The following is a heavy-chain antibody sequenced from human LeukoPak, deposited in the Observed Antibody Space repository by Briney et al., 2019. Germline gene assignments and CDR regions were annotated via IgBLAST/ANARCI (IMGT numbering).Heavy chain of an antibody. J-gene: IGHJ6*02. CDR2: ISGSGGST. CDR3: AYMRGEYHYYYYGMDV. Sequence: GSLRLSCAASGFTFSSYAMSWVRQAPGKGLEWVSAISGSGGSTYHADSVKGRFTISRDNSKNTLYLQMNSLRAEDTAVYYCAYMRGEYHYYYYGMDVWGQGTTVTVSS. CDR1: GFTFSSYA. D-gene: IGHD2-2*01. V-gene: IGHV3-23*01.